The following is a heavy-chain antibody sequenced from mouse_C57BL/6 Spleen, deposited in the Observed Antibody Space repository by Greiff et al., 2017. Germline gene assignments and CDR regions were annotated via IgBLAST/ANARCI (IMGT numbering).Heavy chain of an antibody. CDR1: GFTFSDYY. J-gene: IGHJ4*01. CDR2: INYDGSST. V-gene: IGHV5-16*01. D-gene: IGHD1-2*01. Sequence: EVQLVESEGGLVQPGSSMKLSCTASGFTFSDYYMAWVRQVPEKGLEWVANINYDGSSTYYLDSLKSRFIISRDNAKNILYLQMSSLKSEDTATYYCARHYDGSGYYAMDYWGQGTSVTVSS. CDR3: ARHYDGSGYYAMDY.